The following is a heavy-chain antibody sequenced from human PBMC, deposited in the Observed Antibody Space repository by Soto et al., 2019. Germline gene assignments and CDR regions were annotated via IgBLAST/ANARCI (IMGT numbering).Heavy chain of an antibody. CDR3: ARDKLYTIPYAFEI. CDR2: IIPIFGTA. CDR1: GGTFSSYA. D-gene: IGHD2-2*02. J-gene: IGHJ3*02. V-gene: IGHV1-69*06. Sequence: QVQLVQSGAEVKKPGSSVKVSCKASGGTFSSYAISWVRQAPGQGLAWMGGIIPIFGTANYAQKFQGRVTITADKSTSTAYMEMSSLRSEDTAVYYCARDKLYTIPYAFEIWGQETMVTVSS.